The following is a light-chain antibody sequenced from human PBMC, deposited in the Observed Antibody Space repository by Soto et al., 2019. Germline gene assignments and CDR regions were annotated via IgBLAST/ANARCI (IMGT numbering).Light chain of an antibody. CDR3: QQYNSYSWT. CDR2: DAS. V-gene: IGKV1-5*01. Sequence: DIQMTQSPATLSASVGDRVTITCRASQRISSWLAWYQQKRGKAPKLLIYDASSLESGVPSRFSGSGSGTEFTLTISSLQPDDFATYYCQQYNSYSWTFGQGTKVDIK. J-gene: IGKJ1*01. CDR1: QRISSW.